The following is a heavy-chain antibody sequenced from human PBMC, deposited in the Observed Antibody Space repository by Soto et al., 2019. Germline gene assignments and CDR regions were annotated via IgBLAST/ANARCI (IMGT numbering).Heavy chain of an antibody. V-gene: IGHV1-69*13. D-gene: IGHD1-26*01. CDR2: IIPIFGTA. Sequence: GASVKVSCKASGGTFSSYAISWVRQAPGQGLEWMGGIIPIFGTANYAQKFQGRVTITADESTSTAYMELSSLRSEDTAVYYCARAVGWELRVSYYGMDVWGQGTTVTVSS. J-gene: IGHJ6*02. CDR3: ARAVGWELRVSYYGMDV. CDR1: GGTFSSYA.